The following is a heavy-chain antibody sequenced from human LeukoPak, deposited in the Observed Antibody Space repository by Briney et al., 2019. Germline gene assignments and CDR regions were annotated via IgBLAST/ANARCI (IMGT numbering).Heavy chain of an antibody. CDR2: ISGYDGNK. Sequence: ASVKVSCKASGYTFTSYGMSWVRQAPGQGPEWMGWISGYDGNKYYAQQFQGRVFMTTDTSTSTAYMELRSLRSDDTAVYYCARDGSSSSFDYWGQGTLVTVSS. CDR3: ARDGSSSSFDY. V-gene: IGHV1-18*01. CDR1: GYTFTSYG. D-gene: IGHD6-6*01. J-gene: IGHJ4*02.